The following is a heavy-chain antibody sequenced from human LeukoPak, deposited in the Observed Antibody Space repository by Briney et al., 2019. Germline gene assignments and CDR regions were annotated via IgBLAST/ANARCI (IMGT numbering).Heavy chain of an antibody. V-gene: IGHV1-46*01. Sequence: ASVKVSCKSSGFTFTSHYMHWVRQAPGQGLEWMGIINPSGGSTSYAQKFQGRVTMTRDMSTSTDYMELSSLRSEDTAVYYCARDQSGEWELVSGWWFDPWGQGTLVTVSS. CDR3: ARDQSGEWELVSGWWFDP. J-gene: IGHJ5*02. CDR2: INPSGGST. D-gene: IGHD1-26*01. CDR1: GFTFTSHY.